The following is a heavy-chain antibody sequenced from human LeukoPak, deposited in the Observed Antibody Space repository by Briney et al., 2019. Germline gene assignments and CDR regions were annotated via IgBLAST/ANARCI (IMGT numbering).Heavy chain of an antibody. D-gene: IGHD5-12*01. CDR2: MNPNSGNT. CDR3: ARAGTPVSRRRTAGGGYSGYDLDY. CDR1: GYTFTSYD. V-gene: IGHV1-8*01. Sequence: GASVKVSCKASGYTFTSYDINWVRQATGQGLEWMGWMNPNSGNTGYAQKFQGRVTMTRNTSISTAYMELSSLRSEDTAVYYCARAGTPVSRRRTAGGGYSGYDLDYWGQGTLVTVSS. J-gene: IGHJ4*02.